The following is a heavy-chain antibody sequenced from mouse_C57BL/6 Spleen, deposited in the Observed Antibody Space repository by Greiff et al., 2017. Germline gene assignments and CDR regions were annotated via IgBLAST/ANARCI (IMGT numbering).Heavy chain of an antibody. D-gene: IGHD2-4*01. CDR3: ARGELCDYDGLIDY. J-gene: IGHJ2*01. V-gene: IGHV1-26*01. CDR2: INPNNGGT. CDR1: GYTFTDYY. Sequence: EVQLQQSGPELVKPGASVKISCKASGYTFTDYYMNWVKQSHGKSLEWIGDINPNNGGTSYNQKFKGKATLTVDKSSSTAYMELRSLTSEDSAVYYGARGELCDYDGLIDYWGQGTTLTVSS.